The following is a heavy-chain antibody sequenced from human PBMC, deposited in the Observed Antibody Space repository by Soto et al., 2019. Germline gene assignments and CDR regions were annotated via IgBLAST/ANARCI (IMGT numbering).Heavy chain of an antibody. D-gene: IGHD3-22*01. Sequence: QVQLQESGPGLVKPSETLSLTCTVSGGSISSYYWSWIRQPPGKGLEWIGYIYYSGSTNYNPSLKRRVTISVDTSKNQFSLKLSSVTAADTAVYYCARQGPDSSGYSTPVRVFDYWGQGTLVTVSS. CDR3: ARQGPDSSGYSTPVRVFDY. CDR2: IYYSGST. CDR1: GGSISSYY. V-gene: IGHV4-59*01. J-gene: IGHJ4*02.